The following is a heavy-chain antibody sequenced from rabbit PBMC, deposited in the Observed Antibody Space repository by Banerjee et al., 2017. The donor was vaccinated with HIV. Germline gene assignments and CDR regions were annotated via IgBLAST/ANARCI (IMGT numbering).Heavy chain of an antibody. D-gene: IGHD4-1*01. CDR3: ARDLAGVIGWNFNL. V-gene: IGHV1S45*01. J-gene: IGHJ4*01. Sequence: QEQLEESGGDLVKPGASLTLTCTASGFSFSSSYYMCWVRQAPGKGLEWIGCIATGSTGSNYHASWAKGRFTISKTSSTTVTLQLNSLTAADTATYFCARDLAGVIGWNFNLWGQGTLVTVS. CDR2: IATGSTGSN. CDR1: GFSFSSSYY.